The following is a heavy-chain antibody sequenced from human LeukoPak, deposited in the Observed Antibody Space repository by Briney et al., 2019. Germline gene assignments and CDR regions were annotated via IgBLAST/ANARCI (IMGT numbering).Heavy chain of an antibody. Sequence: SETLSLTCAVYGGSFSGYYWSWIRQPAGKGLEWIGRIYTSGSTNYNPSLKSRVTMSVDTSKNQFSLKLSSVTAADTAVYYCARDPPSAQYCSSTSCYLGVTGAYDYWGQGTLVTVSS. V-gene: IGHV4-4*07. J-gene: IGHJ4*02. CDR2: IYTSGST. D-gene: IGHD2-2*01. CDR1: GGSFSGYY. CDR3: ARDPPSAQYCSSTSCYLGVTGAYDY.